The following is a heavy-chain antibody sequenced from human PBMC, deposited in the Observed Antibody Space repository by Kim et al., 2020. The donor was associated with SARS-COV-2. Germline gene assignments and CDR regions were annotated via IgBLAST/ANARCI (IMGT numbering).Heavy chain of an antibody. Sequence: SETLSLTCTVSGGSISSGGYYWSWIRQHPGKGLEWIGYIYYSGSTYYNPSLKSRVTISVDTSKNQFSLKLSSVTAADTAVYYCARDVVSSTSCWFDYWGQGTLVTVSS. J-gene: IGHJ4*02. CDR2: IYYSGST. CDR1: GGSISSGGYY. CDR3: ARDVVSSTSCWFDY. D-gene: IGHD2-2*01. V-gene: IGHV4-31*03.